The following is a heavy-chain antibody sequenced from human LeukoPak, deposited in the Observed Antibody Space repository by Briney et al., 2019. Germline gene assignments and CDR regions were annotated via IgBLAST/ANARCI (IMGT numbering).Heavy chain of an antibody. J-gene: IGHJ4*02. D-gene: IGHD5-18*01. Sequence: SETLSLTCAVYGGSFSGYYWSWIRQPPGKGLEWIGEINHSGSTNYNPSLKSRVTISVDTSKNQFSLKLSSVTAADTAVYYCASGWYTALDYWGQGTLVTASS. CDR2: INHSGST. CDR3: ASGWYTALDY. V-gene: IGHV4-34*01. CDR1: GGSFSGYY.